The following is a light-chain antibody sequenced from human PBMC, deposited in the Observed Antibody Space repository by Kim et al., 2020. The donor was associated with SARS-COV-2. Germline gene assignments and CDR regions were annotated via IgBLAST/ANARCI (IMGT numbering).Light chain of an antibody. CDR2: RNN. J-gene: IGLJ2*01. CDR3: AAWDDSLSGPG. V-gene: IGLV1-47*01. Sequence: GQRVYISCSGSSSNIGSNYLYWSQQRPGTAPKLLISRNNQRPSGVPDRCSGSKSGTSASLAMSGLRSEDEADYYCAAWDDSLSGPGFGGGTQLTVL. CDR1: SSNIGSNY.